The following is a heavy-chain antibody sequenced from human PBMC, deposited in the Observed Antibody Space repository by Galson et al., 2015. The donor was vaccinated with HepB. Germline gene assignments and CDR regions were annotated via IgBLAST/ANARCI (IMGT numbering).Heavy chain of an antibody. CDR1: GGSISGSSYY. J-gene: IGHJ4*02. V-gene: IGHV4-39*01. CDR3: ARGHWRGWYRYFDY. D-gene: IGHD6-19*01. Sequence: SETLSLTCNVSGGSISGSSYYWGWIRQPPGKGLEWIGSMYYSGSTYYNPPLKSRVTISVDTSKNQFSPKLSSVTAADTAVYYCARGHWRGWYRYFDYWGQGTLVTVSS. CDR2: MYYSGST.